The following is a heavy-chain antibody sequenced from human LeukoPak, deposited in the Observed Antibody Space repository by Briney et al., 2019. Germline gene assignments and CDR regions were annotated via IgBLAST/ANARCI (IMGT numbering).Heavy chain of an antibody. CDR3: ARDGTPSYTSGWVYMDA. J-gene: IGHJ6*04. CDR1: GFTFSSYS. D-gene: IGHD6-25*01. Sequence: GGSLRLSCEASGFTFSSYSMTWVRQAPGKGLEWVAFISSMSGRYIYNAESLKGRFTISRDNAKNSLFLQMNSLRGEDTAVYYCARDGTPSYTSGWVYMDAWGKGTTVTISS. CDR2: ISSMSGRYI. V-gene: IGHV3-21*01.